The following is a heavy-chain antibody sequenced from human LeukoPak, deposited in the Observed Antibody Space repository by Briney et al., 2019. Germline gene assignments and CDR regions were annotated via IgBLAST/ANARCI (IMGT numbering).Heavy chain of an antibody. D-gene: IGHD2-15*01. J-gene: IGHJ6*03. V-gene: IGHV1-18*01. CDR3: ARLSKHCSGGSCYYYYYYMDV. CDR2: ISTYNGNS. CDR1: GYTFRSYG. Sequence: ASVKVSCKASGYTFRSYGISWVRQAPGQGLEWVGWISTYNGNSNYAQKFQGRVTMTTDTSTNTAYMKLRSLRSDDTAVYYCARLSKHCSGGSCYYYYYYMDVWGKGTTVTVSS.